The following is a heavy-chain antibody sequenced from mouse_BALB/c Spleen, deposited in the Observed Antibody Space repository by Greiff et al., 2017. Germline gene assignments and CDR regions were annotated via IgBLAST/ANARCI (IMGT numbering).Heavy chain of an antibody. CDR2: INPSTGYT. CDR3: ARNWEPFAY. V-gene: IGHV1-7*01. CDR1: GYTFTSYW. Sequence: QVQLQQSGAELAKPGASVKMSCKASGYTFTSYWMHWVKQRPGQGLEWIGYINPSTGYTEYNQKFKDKATLTADKSSSTAYMQLSSLTSEDSAVYYCARNWEPFAYWGQGTLVTVSA. J-gene: IGHJ3*01. D-gene: IGHD4-1*01.